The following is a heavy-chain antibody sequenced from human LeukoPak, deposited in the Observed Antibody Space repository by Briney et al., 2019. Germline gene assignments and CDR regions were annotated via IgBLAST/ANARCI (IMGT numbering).Heavy chain of an antibody. J-gene: IGHJ5*02. Sequence: GGSLRLSCAASGFTLSSYWMHRVRQAPGKGLVWVSRINPDGSGTNYADSVKGRFTISRDNAKNTLYLQMNSLRPEDTAVYYCAREGGSVWYPICFDPWGQGTLVTVSS. V-gene: IGHV3-74*01. D-gene: IGHD6-19*01. CDR1: GFTLSSYW. CDR2: INPDGSGT. CDR3: AREGGSVWYPICFDP.